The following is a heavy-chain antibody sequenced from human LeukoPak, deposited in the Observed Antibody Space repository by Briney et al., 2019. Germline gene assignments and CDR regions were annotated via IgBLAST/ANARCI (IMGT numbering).Heavy chain of an antibody. Sequence: PGRSLRLSCAASGFTFDDYAMHWVRQAPGKGLEWVSGISWNSGSIGYADSVKGRFTTSRDNAKNSLYLQMNSLRAEDTALYYCAKDIAGSFGYWGQGTLVTVSS. J-gene: IGHJ4*02. CDR1: GFTFDDYA. CDR2: ISWNSGSI. CDR3: AKDIAGSFGY. V-gene: IGHV3-9*01.